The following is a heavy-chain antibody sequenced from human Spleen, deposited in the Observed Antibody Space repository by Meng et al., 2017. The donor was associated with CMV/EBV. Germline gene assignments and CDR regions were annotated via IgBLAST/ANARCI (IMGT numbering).Heavy chain of an antibody. J-gene: IGHJ4*02. V-gene: IGHV2-5*08. CDR3: AHATSTVTSYFDY. CDR1: GGSINSANYY. D-gene: IGHD4-11*01. Sequence: LRLSCIVSGGSINSANYYWNWIRQPPGKALEWLALIYWNDDKRYSPSLKSRLTITKDTSKNQVVLTMTNMDPVDTATYYCAHATSTVTSYFDYWGQGTLVTVSS. CDR2: IYWNDDK.